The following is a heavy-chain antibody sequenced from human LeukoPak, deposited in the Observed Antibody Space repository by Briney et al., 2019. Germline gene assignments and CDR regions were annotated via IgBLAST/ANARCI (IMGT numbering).Heavy chain of an antibody. J-gene: IGHJ6*02. D-gene: IGHD6-13*01. Sequence: GGSLRLSRTASGFTFGDYAMSWVRQAPGKGLEWVGFIRSKAYGGTTEYAASVKGRFTISRDDSKSIAYLQMNSLKTEDTAVYYCTRVPGIAAAGLFYYYGMDVWGQGTTVTVSS. CDR3: TRVPGIAAAGLFYYYGMDV. V-gene: IGHV3-49*04. CDR1: GFTFGDYA. CDR2: IRSKAYGGTT.